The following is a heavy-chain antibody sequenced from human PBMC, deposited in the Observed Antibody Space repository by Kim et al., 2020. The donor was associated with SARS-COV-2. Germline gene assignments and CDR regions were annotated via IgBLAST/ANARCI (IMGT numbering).Heavy chain of an antibody. D-gene: IGHD4-17*01. V-gene: IGHV3-9*01. CDR3: VKDMRDYGGNSFDY. CDR1: GFTFGNYA. Sequence: GGSLRLSCAASGFTFGNYAIHWVRQAPGKGLEWVSGISWNSGSIGYADSVKGRFTISRDNAKNSLYLRMNSLRVEDTALYYCVKDMRDYGGNSFDYWGQGTPVTVSS. J-gene: IGHJ4*02. CDR2: ISWNSGSI.